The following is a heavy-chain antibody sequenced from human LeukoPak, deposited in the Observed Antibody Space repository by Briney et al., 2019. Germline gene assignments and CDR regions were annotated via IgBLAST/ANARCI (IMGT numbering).Heavy chain of an antibody. CDR3: ARPLTIFGVVTAFDY. J-gene: IGHJ4*02. Sequence: GGSLGLSCAASGFTFSSYSMNWVRQAPGKGLEWVSSISSSSSYIYYADSVKGRFTISRDNAKNSLYPQMNSLRAEDTAVYYCARPLTIFGVVTAFDYWGQGTLVTVSS. D-gene: IGHD3-3*01. V-gene: IGHV3-21*01. CDR1: GFTFSSYS. CDR2: ISSSSSYI.